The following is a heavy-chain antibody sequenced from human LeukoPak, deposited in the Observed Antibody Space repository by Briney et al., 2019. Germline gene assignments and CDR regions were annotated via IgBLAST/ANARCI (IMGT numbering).Heavy chain of an antibody. J-gene: IGHJ3*02. CDR3: VRDHFYAFDI. V-gene: IGHV3-21*01. D-gene: IGHD2/OR15-2a*01. CDR2: ISTSSSYI. Sequence: GGSLRLSCAASGFTFNRYNMNWVRRAPGKGLEWVSSISTSSSYIYYADSVRGRFTISRDNPKNSLYLQMNSLRAEDTAVYYCVRDHFYAFDIWGQGTMVTVSS. CDR1: GFTFNRYN.